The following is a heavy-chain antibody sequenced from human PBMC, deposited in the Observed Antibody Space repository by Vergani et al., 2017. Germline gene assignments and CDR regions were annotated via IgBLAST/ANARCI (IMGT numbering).Heavy chain of an antibody. D-gene: IGHD5-18*01. V-gene: IGHV1-69*01. Sequence: QVQLVQSGAEVKKPGSSVKVSCKASGGTFSSYAISWVRQAPGQGLEWMGGIIPIFGTANYAQTFQGRVTLTADESTSTAYMELSILRSEDTAVYYCSRFRAAMATYYYYYLDFWGKGTTVTVSS. CDR2: IIPIFGTA. J-gene: IGHJ6*03. CDR3: SRFRAAMATYYYYYLDF. CDR1: GGTFSSYA.